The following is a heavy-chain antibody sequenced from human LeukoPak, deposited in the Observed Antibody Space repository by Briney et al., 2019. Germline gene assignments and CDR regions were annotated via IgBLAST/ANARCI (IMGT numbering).Heavy chain of an antibody. D-gene: IGHD3-22*01. CDR3: ARGYDSSGYYHSDFDY. J-gene: IGHJ4*02. Sequence: ASVKVSCKASGGTFSSYAISWVRQAPGQGLEWMGRIIPIFGIANYAQKFQGRVTITAGKSTSTAYMELSSLRSEDTAVYYCARGYDSSGYYHSDFDYWGQGTLVTVSS. V-gene: IGHV1-69*04. CDR1: GGTFSSYA. CDR2: IIPIFGIA.